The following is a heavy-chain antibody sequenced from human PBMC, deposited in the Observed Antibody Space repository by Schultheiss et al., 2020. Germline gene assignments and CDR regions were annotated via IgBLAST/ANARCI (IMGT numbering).Heavy chain of an antibody. CDR3: ARESGGAAAGQRAWFDP. CDR2: INHSGST. J-gene: IGHJ5*02. Sequence: SETLSLTCAVYGGSFSGYYWSWIRQPPGKGLEWIGEINHSGSTNYNPSLKSRVTISVDTSKNQFSLKLSSVTAADTALYYCARESGGAAAGQRAWFDPWGQGTLVTVSS. D-gene: IGHD6-13*01. CDR1: GGSFSGYY. V-gene: IGHV4-34*01.